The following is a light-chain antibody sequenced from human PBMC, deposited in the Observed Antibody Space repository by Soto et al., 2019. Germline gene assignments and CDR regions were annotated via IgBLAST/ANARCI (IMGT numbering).Light chain of an antibody. CDR2: GAS. Sequence: EIVLTQSPGTLSLSPGETAALSCRASQSVSSNYLAWYQQKLGQAPRLLIYGASSRATGIPDRFSGSGSGTDFTLTISSLEPEDFAVYYCQQRSNWRITFGEGTRLAIK. CDR1: QSVSSNY. J-gene: IGKJ5*01. CDR3: QQRSNWRIT. V-gene: IGKV3D-20*02.